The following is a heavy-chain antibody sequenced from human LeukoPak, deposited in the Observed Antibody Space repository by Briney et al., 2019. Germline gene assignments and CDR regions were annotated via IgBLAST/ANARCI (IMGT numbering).Heavy chain of an antibody. Sequence: GGSLRLSCAASGFTFSSYEMNWVRQAPGKGLEWVPSISSSSSYIYYADSVKGRFTISRDNAKNSLYLQMNSLRAEDTAVYYCATHDPYSSGWYSSSDYWGQGTLVTVSS. V-gene: IGHV3-21*01. CDR1: GFTFSSYE. CDR2: ISSSSSYI. D-gene: IGHD6-19*01. J-gene: IGHJ4*02. CDR3: ATHDPYSSGWYSSSDY.